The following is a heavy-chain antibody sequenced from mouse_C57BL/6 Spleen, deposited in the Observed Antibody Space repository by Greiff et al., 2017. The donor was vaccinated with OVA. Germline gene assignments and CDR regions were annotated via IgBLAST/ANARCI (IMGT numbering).Heavy chain of an antibody. CDR1: GFTFSSYA. CDR3: AREGFYYGSSYGGHYFDY. D-gene: IGHD1-1*01. V-gene: IGHV5-4*01. J-gene: IGHJ2*01. CDR2: ISDGGSYT. Sequence: EVKLVESGGGLVKPGGSLKLSCAASGFTFSSYALSWVRPTPEKRLEWVATISDGGSYTYYPDNVKGRFTISRDNAKDNLYLQRSHLKSEDTAMYYCAREGFYYGSSYGGHYFDYWGQGTTLTVSS.